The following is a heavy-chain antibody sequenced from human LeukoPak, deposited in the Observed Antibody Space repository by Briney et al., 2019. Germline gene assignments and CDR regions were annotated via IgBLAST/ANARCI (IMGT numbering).Heavy chain of an antibody. D-gene: IGHD6-13*01. Sequence: GGSLRLSCAASGFTFDDYAMHRVRQAPGKGLEWVSGISWNSGSIGYADSVKGRFTISRDNAKNSLYLQMNSLRAEDTALYYCAKDKGSYSSSWFDAFDIWGQGTMVTVSS. CDR3: AKDKGSYSSSWFDAFDI. CDR1: GFTFDDYA. V-gene: IGHV3-9*01. J-gene: IGHJ3*02. CDR2: ISWNSGSI.